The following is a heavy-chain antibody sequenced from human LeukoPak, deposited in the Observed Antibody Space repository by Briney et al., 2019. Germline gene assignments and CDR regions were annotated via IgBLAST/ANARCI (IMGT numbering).Heavy chain of an antibody. J-gene: IGHJ5*02. V-gene: IGHV4-34*01. Sequence: SETLFLTCAVYGGSFSGYYWSWIRQPPGKGLEWIGEINHSGSTNHNPSLKSRVTISVDTSKNQFSLKLSSVTAADTAVYYCARQACSSTSCYRNWFDPWGQGTLVTVSS. CDR2: INHSGST. D-gene: IGHD2-2*01. CDR3: ARQACSSTSCYRNWFDP. CDR1: GGSFSGYY.